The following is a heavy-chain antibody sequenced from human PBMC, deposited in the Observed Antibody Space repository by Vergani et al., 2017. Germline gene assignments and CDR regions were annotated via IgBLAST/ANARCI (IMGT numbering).Heavy chain of an antibody. CDR2: IYHSGST. CDR3: ARYYDYVWGSYPWPV. Sequence: QVQLQESGPGLVKPSETLSLTCTVSGYSISSGYYWGWIRQPPGKGLEWIGSIYHSGSTYYNPSLKSRVTISVDTSKNQFSLKLSSVTAADTAVYYCARYYDYVWGSYPWPVWGQGTLVTVSS. CDR1: GYSISSGYY. V-gene: IGHV4-38-2*02. D-gene: IGHD3-16*02. J-gene: IGHJ4*02.